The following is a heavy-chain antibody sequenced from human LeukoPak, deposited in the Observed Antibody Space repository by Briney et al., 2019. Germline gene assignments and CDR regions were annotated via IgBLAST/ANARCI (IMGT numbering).Heavy chain of an antibody. CDR2: ISSSSSEI. V-gene: IGHV3-21*01. Sequence: GGSLRLSCAASGFTFSSFGMNWVRQIPGKGLEWVSYISSSSSEIYYADSAKGRFTISRDNAKNSLYLQMNSLRAEDTAVYYCAKVMSGEVDWGQGTLVTVSS. CDR1: GFTFSSFG. J-gene: IGHJ4*02. CDR3: AKVMSGEVD. D-gene: IGHD2-15*01.